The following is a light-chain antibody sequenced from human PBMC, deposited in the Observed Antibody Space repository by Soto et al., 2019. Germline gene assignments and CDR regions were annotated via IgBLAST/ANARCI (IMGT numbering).Light chain of an antibody. CDR1: SGHSTYA. V-gene: IGLV4-69*01. Sequence: QSVLTQSPSASASLGASVRLTCALSSGHSTYAIAWHQHHPEKGPRYLMNLDSDGSHSKGDGIPDRFSGSTSGAERYLTISSLQSEDEGDYYCQTWGTGIVVFGGGTKVTVL. CDR3: QTWGTGIVV. CDR2: LDSDGSH. J-gene: IGLJ2*01.